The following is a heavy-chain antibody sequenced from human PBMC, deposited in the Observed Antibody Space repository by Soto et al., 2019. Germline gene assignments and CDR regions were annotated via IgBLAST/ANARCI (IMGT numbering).Heavy chain of an antibody. CDR3: SRDRVDYGDYETLDY. J-gene: IGHJ4*02. Sequence: GGSLRLSCTASGFTFGDYVMSWFRQAPGKGLEWVGFIRSKDYGGTTEYAASVKGRFTISRDDSKSIAYLQMNGLKTEDTAVYYCSRDRVDYGDYETLDYWGQGTLVTVSS. D-gene: IGHD4-17*01. CDR1: GFTFGDYV. V-gene: IGHV3-49*03. CDR2: IRSKDYGGTT.